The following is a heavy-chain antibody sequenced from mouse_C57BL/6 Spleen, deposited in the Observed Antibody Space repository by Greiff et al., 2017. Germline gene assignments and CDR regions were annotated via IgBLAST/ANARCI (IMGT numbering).Heavy chain of an antibody. CDR1: GFTFSSYG. V-gene: IGHV5-6*01. D-gene: IGHD4-1*01. CDR2: ISSGGSYT. CDR3: ARHRELGRGDYFDY. Sequence: EVQRVESGGDLVKPGGSLKLSCAASGFTFSSYGMSWVRQTPDKRLEWVATISSGGSYTYYPDSVKGRFTISRDNAKNTLYLQRSSLKSEDTAMYYCARHRELGRGDYFDYWGQGTTLTVSS. J-gene: IGHJ2*01.